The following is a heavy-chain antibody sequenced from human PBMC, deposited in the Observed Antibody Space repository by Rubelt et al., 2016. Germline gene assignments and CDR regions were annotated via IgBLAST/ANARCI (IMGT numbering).Heavy chain of an antibody. V-gene: IGHV4-39*01. CDR1: GGSISSSSYY. D-gene: IGHD5-24*01. J-gene: IGHJ4*02. CDR2: IYYSGST. CDR3: ATGGGMATIPWGY. Sequence: QLQLQESGPGLVKPSETLSLTCTVSGGSISSSSYYWGWIRQPPGKGLEWIGSIYYSGSTYYNPSLKSRVTISVDTSKNQFSLKLSSVTAADTAVYYCATGGGMATIPWGYWGQGTLVTVSS.